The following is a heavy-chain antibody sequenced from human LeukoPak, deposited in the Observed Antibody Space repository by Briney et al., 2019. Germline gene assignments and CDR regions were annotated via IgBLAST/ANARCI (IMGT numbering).Heavy chain of an antibody. CDR2: IYYSGST. CDR1: GGSISSGDYY. J-gene: IGHJ4*02. CDR3: ARVVRGYLYDCSGYYYEFFGHFDY. Sequence: SETLSLTCTVSGGSISSGDYYCSWIRQPPGKGLEWIGYIYYSGSTYYNSSLKSRVTISVDTSKNQFSLKLSSVTAADTAVYYCARVVRGYLYDCSGYYYEFFGHFDYWGQGTLVTVSS. D-gene: IGHD3-22*01. V-gene: IGHV4-30-4*01.